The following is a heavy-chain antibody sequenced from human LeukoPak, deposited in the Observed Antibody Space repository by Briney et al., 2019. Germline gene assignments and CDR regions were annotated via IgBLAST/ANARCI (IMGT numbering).Heavy chain of an antibody. D-gene: IGHD5-12*01. CDR1: GFTFSSFS. V-gene: IGHV3-30-3*01. J-gene: IGHJ4*02. CDR2: ISYDGSNE. Sequence: GRSLRLSCAASGFTFSSFSMHWVRQAPGKGLEWVALISYDGSNEFYADSVRGRFTISRDNSKGTLYSQMNSLRAEDTATYYCARNRGVTSGYDYFDYWGQGTLVSVSS. CDR3: ARNRGVTSGYDYFDY.